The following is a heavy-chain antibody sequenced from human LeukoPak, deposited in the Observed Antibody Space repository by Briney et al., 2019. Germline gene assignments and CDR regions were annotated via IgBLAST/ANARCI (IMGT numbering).Heavy chain of an antibody. J-gene: IGHJ4*02. Sequence: PGGSLRLSCAASGFTFSSYAMSWVRQAPGKGLEWVSVIYSGGSTYYADSVKGRFTISRDNSKNTLYLQMNSLRAEDTALYYCARVGEMTTVTDQYYFDYWGQGTLVTVSS. CDR1: GFTFSSYA. CDR3: ARVGEMTTVTDQYYFDY. CDR2: IYSGGST. D-gene: IGHD4-17*01. V-gene: IGHV3-66*01.